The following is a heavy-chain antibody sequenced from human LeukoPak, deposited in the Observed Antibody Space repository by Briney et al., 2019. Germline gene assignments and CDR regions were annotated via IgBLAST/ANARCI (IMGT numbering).Heavy chain of an antibody. CDR1: GGSFSGYY. Sequence: SETLSLTCAVYGGSFSGYYWSWIRQPPGKGLEWIGEINHSGRTNYNPSLKSRVTISVDTSKNQFSLKLSSVTAADTAVYYCARGAVVVVAATPGSFDYWGQGTLVTVSS. V-gene: IGHV4-34*01. J-gene: IGHJ4*02. D-gene: IGHD2-15*01. CDR2: INHSGRT. CDR3: ARGAVVVVAATPGSFDY.